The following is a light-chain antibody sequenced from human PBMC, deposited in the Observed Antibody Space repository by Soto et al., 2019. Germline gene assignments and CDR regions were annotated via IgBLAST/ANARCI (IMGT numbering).Light chain of an antibody. CDR2: DVS. V-gene: IGLV2-14*03. Sequence: QSALTQPASVSGSPGQSITISCTGTSSDVGAYNYVSWCQQHPGKAPKLLIYDVSDRPSGVSNRFSGSKSGNTASLTISGLQAEDEAHYYCSSYSSSSTGVVFGGGTKLTVL. CDR3: SSYSSSSTGVV. J-gene: IGLJ2*01. CDR1: SSDVGAYNY.